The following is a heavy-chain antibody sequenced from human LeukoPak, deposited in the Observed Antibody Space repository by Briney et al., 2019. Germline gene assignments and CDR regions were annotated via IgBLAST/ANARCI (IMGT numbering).Heavy chain of an antibody. J-gene: IGHJ4*02. CDR1: GYSISSGYY. V-gene: IGHV4-38-2*01. CDR2: IYHSGST. D-gene: IGHD4/OR15-4a*01. CDR3: ARQSSQGALMGY. Sequence: PSETLSLTCAVSGYSISSGYYWGWIRQPPGKGLEWIGSIYHSGSTYYNPSLKSRVTMSVDTSKNQFSLKLSSVTAADTAVYYCARQSSQGALMGYWGQGTLVTVSS.